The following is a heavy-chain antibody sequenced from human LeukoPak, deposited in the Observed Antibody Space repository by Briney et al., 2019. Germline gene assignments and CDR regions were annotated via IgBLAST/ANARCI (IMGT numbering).Heavy chain of an antibody. V-gene: IGHV3-21*01. CDR1: GFTFSSYG. J-gene: IGHJ4*02. CDR2: VSGGGSGT. Sequence: GGSLRLSCAASGFTFSSYGMSWVRQAPGKGLEWVSAVSGGGSGTYYADSVKGRFTISRDNAKNSLYLQMNSLRAEDTAVYYCARDSVIYGYWGQGTLVTVSS. D-gene: IGHD3/OR15-3a*01. CDR3: ARDSVIYGY.